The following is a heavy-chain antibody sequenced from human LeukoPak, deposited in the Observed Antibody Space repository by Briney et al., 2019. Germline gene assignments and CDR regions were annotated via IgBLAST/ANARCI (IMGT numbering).Heavy chain of an antibody. D-gene: IGHD3-22*01. CDR2: XSGSGGST. Sequence: AASGFTFSSXAXXWVRXAPGKGXXXXXAXSGSGGSTYYADSVKGRFTISRDNSKNTLYLQMNSLRAEDTAFYYCAKDNIRIEDYDDSTGALDVWGQGTMVTVSS. CDR1: GFTFSSXA. CDR3: AKDNIRIEDYDDSTGALDV. V-gene: IGHV3-23*01. J-gene: IGHJ3*01.